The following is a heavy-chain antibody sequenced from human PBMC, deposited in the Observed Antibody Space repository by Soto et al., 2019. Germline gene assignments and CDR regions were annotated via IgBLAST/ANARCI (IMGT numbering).Heavy chain of an antibody. V-gene: IGHV4-30-4*01. D-gene: IGHD4-17*01. CDR3: AGIHFGDEPSYYYYGMDA. CDR2: IYYTGST. CDR1: GGSFSSGDYY. Sequence: NPSETLSLTCTVSGGSFSSGDYYWSWVRQPPGKGLEWIGYIYYTGSTFNNPSLKSRVSISIDTSKTQFSLKLSSVTAADTAVYYCAGIHFGDEPSYYYYGMDAWGQGTTVTVSS. J-gene: IGHJ6*02.